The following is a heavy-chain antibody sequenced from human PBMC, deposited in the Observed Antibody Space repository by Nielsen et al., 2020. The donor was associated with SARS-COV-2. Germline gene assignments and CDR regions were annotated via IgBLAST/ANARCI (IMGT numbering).Heavy chain of an antibody. V-gene: IGHV3-30*03. D-gene: IGHD3-10*01. CDR1: GFTFSSYE. CDR3: ARVGASYRNSYGLDV. J-gene: IGHJ6*02. CDR2: TSYDGSMT. Sequence: GGSLRLSCAASGFTFSSYEMNWVRQAPGKGLDWVAVTSYDGSMTFYADSVKGRFTISRDNSKNTLYLQMNGLRVEDTAVYYCARVGASYRNSYGLDVWGQGTTVTVSS.